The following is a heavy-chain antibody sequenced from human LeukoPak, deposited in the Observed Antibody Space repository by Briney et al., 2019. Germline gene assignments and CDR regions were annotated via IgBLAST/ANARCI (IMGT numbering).Heavy chain of an antibody. V-gene: IGHV3-15*01. J-gene: IGHJ4*02. CDR3: TWPVADSDY. CDR2: IKSTIDGGTI. D-gene: IGHD2-21*01. Sequence: GGSLRLSCAASGFXFSNAWINWVRQAPGKGLEWVGRIKSTIDGGTIDYAAPVKGRFTISRDDSKNTLYLQMNSLKTEDTAVYYCTWPVADSDYWGQGTLVTVSS. CDR1: GFXFSNAW.